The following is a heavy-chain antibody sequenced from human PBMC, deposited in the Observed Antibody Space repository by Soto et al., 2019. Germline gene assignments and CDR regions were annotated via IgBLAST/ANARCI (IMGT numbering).Heavy chain of an antibody. V-gene: IGHV3-30*18. D-gene: IGHD3-10*01. CDR3: AKTLWFGELLYYYYGMDV. CDR1: GFTFSSYG. J-gene: IGHJ6*02. CDR2: ISYDGSNK. Sequence: GGSLRLSCAASGFTFSSYGMHWVRQAPGKGLEWVAVISYDGSNKYYADSVKGRFTISRDNSKNTLYLQMNSLRAEDTAVYYCAKTLWFGELLYYYYGMDVWGQGTTVTVSS.